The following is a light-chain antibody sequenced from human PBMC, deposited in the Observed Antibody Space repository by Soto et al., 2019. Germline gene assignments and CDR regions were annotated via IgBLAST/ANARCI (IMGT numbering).Light chain of an antibody. V-gene: IGLV1-40*01. J-gene: IGLJ1*01. Sequence: QSVLTQPASVSGSPGQRVTISCTGSSSNIGAGYDVHWYQQLPGTAPKFLIYGNSNRPSGVPDRFSGSKSGTSVSLAITGLQAEDEADYYCQSYDSSLSAYVFGTGTKVTVL. CDR3: QSYDSSLSAYV. CDR1: SSNIGAGYD. CDR2: GNS.